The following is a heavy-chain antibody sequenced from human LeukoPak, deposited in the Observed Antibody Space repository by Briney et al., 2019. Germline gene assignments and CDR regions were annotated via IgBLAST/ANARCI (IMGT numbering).Heavy chain of an antibody. CDR1: GGTFSSYA. CDR3: ARAGPTTGIVGAIED. J-gene: IGHJ4*02. CDR2: IIPIFGTA. D-gene: IGHD1-26*01. Sequence: SVKVSCKASGGTFSSYAISWVRQAPGQGLEWMGGIIPIFGTANYAQKFQGRVTITTDESTSTAYMELSSLRSEDTAVYYCARAGPTTGIVGAIEDWGQGTLVTVSP. V-gene: IGHV1-69*05.